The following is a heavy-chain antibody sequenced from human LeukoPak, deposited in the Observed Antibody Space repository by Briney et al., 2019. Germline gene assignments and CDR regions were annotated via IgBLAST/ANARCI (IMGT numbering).Heavy chain of an antibody. CDR3: ARRWELLWFDP. CDR1: GGSFSGYY. J-gene: IGHJ5*02. CDR2: INHSGST. V-gene: IGHV4-34*01. D-gene: IGHD1-26*01. Sequence: PSETLSLTCAVYGGSFSGYYWSWIRQPPGKGLEWIGEINHSGSTNYNPSLKSRVTISVDTSKNQFSLKLSSVAAADTAVYYCARRWELLWFDPWGQGTLVTVSS.